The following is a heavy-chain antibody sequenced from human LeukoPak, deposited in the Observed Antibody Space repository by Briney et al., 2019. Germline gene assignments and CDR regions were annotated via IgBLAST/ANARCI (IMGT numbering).Heavy chain of an antibody. CDR3: ARGFGYGEYISAY. J-gene: IGHJ4*02. D-gene: IGHD4-17*01. CDR1: GFIFSRYN. V-gene: IGHV3-21*01. Sequence: GGSLRLSCAASGFIFSRYNMNWVRQAPGKGLEWVSSISSSSDYIYYADSVKGRFTISRDNAKNSLHLQMDSLRAEDTAVYYCARGFGYGEYISAYWGQGTLVTVSS. CDR2: ISSSSDYI.